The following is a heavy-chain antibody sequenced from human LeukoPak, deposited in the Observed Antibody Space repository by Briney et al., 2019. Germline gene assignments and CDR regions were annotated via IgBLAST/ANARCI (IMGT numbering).Heavy chain of an antibody. J-gene: IGHJ4*02. CDR2: MYYSGST. V-gene: IGHV4-59*01. D-gene: IGHD1-26*01. Sequence: PSETLSLTCTVSGGSPNNYFWSWIRQPPGKGLEWIGYMYYSGSTDYNPSLRSRVTISIDTSKNQFSLKLSSVTAADTAVYYCARAQIPGATLVDKWGQGTLVTVSS. CDR3: ARAQIPGATLVDK. CDR1: GGSPNNYF.